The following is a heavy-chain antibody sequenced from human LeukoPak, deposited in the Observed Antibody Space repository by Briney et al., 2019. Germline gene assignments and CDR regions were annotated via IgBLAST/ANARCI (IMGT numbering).Heavy chain of an antibody. Sequence: ASVKVSCKASGYTFIVYYIHWVRQAPGQGLEWMGRISPGSGGTNYAQRFQGRVTMTRNTSMNTVYMEVSRLRSDDTAVYYCAREAEDDSIDYWGQGTLVTVSS. J-gene: IGHJ4*02. V-gene: IGHV1-2*02. D-gene: IGHD3-3*01. CDR3: AREAEDDSIDY. CDR1: GYTFIVYY. CDR2: ISPGSGGT.